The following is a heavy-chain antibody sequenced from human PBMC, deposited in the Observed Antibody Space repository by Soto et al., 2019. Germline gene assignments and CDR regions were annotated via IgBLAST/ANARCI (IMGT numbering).Heavy chain of an antibody. CDR1: GYTFNTYT. D-gene: IGHD1-1*01. Sequence: ASVKVFCKSSGYTFNTYTIHWLRQAPGQSLEWMGWITPDNGNTYFSQKFQGRVTVTRDTSASTAYLELSSLTSEDTAVYYCASEPRNAAYFDYWGLGSLVTVSS. CDR3: ASEPRNAAYFDY. J-gene: IGHJ4*02. CDR2: ITPDNGNT. V-gene: IGHV1-3*01.